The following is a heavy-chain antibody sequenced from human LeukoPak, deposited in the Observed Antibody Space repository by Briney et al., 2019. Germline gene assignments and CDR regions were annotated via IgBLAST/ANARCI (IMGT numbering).Heavy chain of an antibody. CDR2: ISSISSFI. V-gene: IGHV3-21*01. Sequence: GGSLRLFCAASGFTFSRYSKNWVRQARGKGREWLSSISSISSFIYYADSVKGRFTISRDNAKNSLYLQMNSLRAEDTAVYYCARGGQQWLVHGDYWGQGTLVTVSS. CDR3: ARGGQQWLVHGDY. D-gene: IGHD6-19*01. CDR1: GFTFSRYS. J-gene: IGHJ4*02.